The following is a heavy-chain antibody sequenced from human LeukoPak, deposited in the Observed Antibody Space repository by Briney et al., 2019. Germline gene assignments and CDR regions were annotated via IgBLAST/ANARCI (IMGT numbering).Heavy chain of an antibody. J-gene: IGHJ6*02. D-gene: IGHD3-16*02. Sequence: ASVKVSCKASRNIFTGYFIHWVRQAPGQGLEWMGWINPKNGGTNPAEKFQGRVTMTRDTSISTAYMELSRLRSDDTAVYYCARDVLSGYYYYGMDVWGQGTTVTVSS. CDR3: ARDVLSGYYYYGMDV. V-gene: IGHV1-2*02. CDR2: INPKNGGT. CDR1: RNIFTGYF.